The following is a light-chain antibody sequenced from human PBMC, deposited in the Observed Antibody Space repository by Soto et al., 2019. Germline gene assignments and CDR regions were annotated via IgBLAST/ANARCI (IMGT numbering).Light chain of an antibody. CDR2: EVS. CDR3: TSYRSSVTWV. Sequence: QSALTQPASVSGSPGQSITISCTGSSSDVGGSVSWYQQHPGKAPKLIIFEVSNRPSGVSNRFSGSKSGNAASLTISGLQAEDEADYYCTSYRSSVTWVFGGGTQLTVL. V-gene: IGLV2-14*01. J-gene: IGLJ3*02. CDR1: SSDVGGS.